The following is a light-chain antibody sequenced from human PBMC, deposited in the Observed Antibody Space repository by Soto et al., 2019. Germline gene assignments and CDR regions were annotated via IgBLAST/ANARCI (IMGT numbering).Light chain of an antibody. CDR2: DAS. V-gene: IGKV1-33*01. J-gene: IGKJ4*01. Sequence: DIEISHCPSSLAASVGDRVTITCQASQDISNSLNWYQQRPGKAPNLLIYDASNLETGVPSRFSGSGSGTHFTLTISSLQPEDIATYHCQQYNNLPLTFGGGTKVDIK. CDR1: QDISNS. CDR3: QQYNNLPLT.